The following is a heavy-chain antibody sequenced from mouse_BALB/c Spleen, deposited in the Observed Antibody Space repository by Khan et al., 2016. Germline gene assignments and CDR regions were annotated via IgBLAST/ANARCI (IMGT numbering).Heavy chain of an antibody. Sequence: QVRLQQSGAELMKPGASVKISCKATGYTFRSYWIEWVKQRPGHGLEWIGEILPGGGTTNYNEKFQGKAIFTADSSSNTAYLQFSSLTSEDSAVFYCARRREYGSSPAWFAYWGQGTLVTVSA. D-gene: IGHD1-1*01. CDR2: ILPGGGTT. CDR1: GYTFRSYW. CDR3: ARRREYGSSPAWFAY. V-gene: IGHV1-9*01. J-gene: IGHJ3*01.